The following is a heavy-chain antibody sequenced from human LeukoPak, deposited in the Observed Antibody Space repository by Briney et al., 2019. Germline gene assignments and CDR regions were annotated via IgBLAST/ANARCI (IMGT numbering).Heavy chain of an antibody. V-gene: IGHV1-2*06. CDR1: GYTFAGYY. J-gene: IGHJ4*02. Sequence: ASVKVSCKASGYTFAGYYMHWVRQAPGQGLEWMGRINPNSGGTNYAQKFQGRVTMTGDTSISTAYMELSRLRSDDTAVYYCAVNSNYVRYYFDYWGQGTLVTVSS. CDR2: INPNSGGT. D-gene: IGHD4-11*01. CDR3: AVNSNYVRYYFDY.